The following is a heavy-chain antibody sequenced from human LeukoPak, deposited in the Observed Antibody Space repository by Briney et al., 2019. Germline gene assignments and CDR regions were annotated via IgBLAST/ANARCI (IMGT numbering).Heavy chain of an antibody. V-gene: IGHV1-18*04. CDR3: ARDRFRYCSGGSCYHFDY. Sequence: ASVKVSCKASGYTFTSYGISWVRQAPGQGLEWMGWISVYNGNTNYAQKLQGRVTMTTDTSTSTAYMELRSLRSDDTAVYYCARDRFRYCSGGSCYHFDYWGQGTLVTVSS. D-gene: IGHD2-15*01. CDR1: GYTFTSYG. CDR2: ISVYNGNT. J-gene: IGHJ4*02.